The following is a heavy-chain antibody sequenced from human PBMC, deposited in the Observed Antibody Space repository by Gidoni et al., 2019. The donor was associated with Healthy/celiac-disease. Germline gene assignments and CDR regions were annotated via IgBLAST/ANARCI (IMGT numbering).Heavy chain of an antibody. Sequence: EVQLVESGGGWIQPGGSLRLSCAASGFTVSSKYMSWVRQAPGKGLEWVSVIYSGGSTYYADSVKGRFTISRDNSKNTLYLQMNSLRAEDTAVYYCARGDCSSTSCYYFDFWGQGTLVTVSS. J-gene: IGHJ4*02. D-gene: IGHD2-2*01. CDR1: GFTVSSKY. CDR3: ARGDCSSTSCYYFDF. V-gene: IGHV3-53*01. CDR2: IYSGGST.